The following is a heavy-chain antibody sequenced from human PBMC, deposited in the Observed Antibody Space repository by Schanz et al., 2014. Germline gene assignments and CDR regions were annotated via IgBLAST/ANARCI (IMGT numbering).Heavy chain of an antibody. CDR2: IYSSGIA. CDR3: ARRVVPATMGLYFDL. D-gene: IGHD2-21*01. CDR1: GGSMDTHY. J-gene: IGHJ4*02. Sequence: QVQLQESGPGLVKPSETLSLMCTVSGGSMDTHYWGWIRQPPGKGLEWIAFIYSSGIANYNPSLGSRFTIPVDASKTQFPLGLTSVTAADTATYYCARRVVPATMGLYFDLWGQGTLVTVSS. V-gene: IGHV4-59*08.